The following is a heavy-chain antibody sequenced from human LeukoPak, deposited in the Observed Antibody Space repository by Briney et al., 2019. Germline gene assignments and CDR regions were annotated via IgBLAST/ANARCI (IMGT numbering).Heavy chain of an antibody. J-gene: IGHJ4*02. CDR2: INHSGST. CDR3: ARGRFVLVREEEGDIGY. CDR1: GGSFSGYY. V-gene: IGHV4-34*01. D-gene: IGHD3-10*01. Sequence: SETLSLTCAVYGGSFSGYYWSWIRQPPGKGLEWIGEINHSGSTNYNPSLKSRVTISVDTSKNQFSLKLSSVTAADTAAYYCARGRFVLVREEEGDIGYWGQGTLVTVSS.